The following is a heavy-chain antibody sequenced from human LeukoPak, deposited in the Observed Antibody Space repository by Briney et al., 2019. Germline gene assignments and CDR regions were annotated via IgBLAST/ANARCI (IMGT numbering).Heavy chain of an antibody. D-gene: IGHD2-8*01. J-gene: IGHJ6*02. CDR1: TSR. V-gene: IGHV1-18*01. CDR3: AREDVVLVDAVRYYYYGMDV. Sequence: TSVKVSCKATSRISWVRQAPGQGLEWMGWIGTYGGDTYYAQKFQGRITVTTDTSTSTVYMELSSLKSEDKAVYYCAREDVVLVDAVRYYYYGMDVWGQGTTVTVSS. CDR2: IGTYGGDT.